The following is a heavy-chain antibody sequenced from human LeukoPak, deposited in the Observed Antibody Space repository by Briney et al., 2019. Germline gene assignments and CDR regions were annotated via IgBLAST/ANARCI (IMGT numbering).Heavy chain of an antibody. CDR3: AKDYTPYDFWSGYSPSFDY. CDR1: GFTFSSYA. CDR2: ICGSDSST. J-gene: IGHJ4*02. V-gene: IGHV3-23*01. Sequence: GGALRLSCAASGFTFSSYAMSWVRQAPGKGLEWVSAICGSDSSTYYADSVKGRFTISRDNSKNTLYLQMNSLRAEDTAVYYCAKDYTPYDFWSGYSPSFDYWGQGTLVTVSS. D-gene: IGHD3-3*01.